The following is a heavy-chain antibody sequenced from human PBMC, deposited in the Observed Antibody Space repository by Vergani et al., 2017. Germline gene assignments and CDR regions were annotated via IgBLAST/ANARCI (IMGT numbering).Heavy chain of an antibody. D-gene: IGHD2-15*01. CDR2: IKQDGSEK. CDR3: AKDQGYLLLMDV. J-gene: IGHJ6*03. Sequence: EVQLVESGGGLVQPGGSLRLSCAASGFTFSSYWMSWVRQAPGKGLEWVANIKQDGSEKYYVDSVKGRFTISRDNSKNTLYLQMNSLRAEDTAVYYCAKDQGYLLLMDVWGKGTTVTVSS. V-gene: IGHV3-7*03. CDR1: GFTFSSYW.